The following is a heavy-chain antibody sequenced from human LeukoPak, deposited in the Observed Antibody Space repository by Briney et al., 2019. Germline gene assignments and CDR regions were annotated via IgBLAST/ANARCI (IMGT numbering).Heavy chain of an antibody. CDR3: ARDGVSSGWYRKNWFDP. D-gene: IGHD6-19*01. CDR1: GFTFSSYG. J-gene: IGHJ5*02. CDR2: IWYDGSNK. V-gene: IGHV3-33*01. Sequence: GGSLRLSCAASGFTFSSYGMHWVRQAPGKGLEWVAVIWYDGSNKYYADSVKGRFTISRDNVKNSLYLQMNSLRAEDTAVYYCARDGVSSGWYRKNWFDPWGQGTLVTVSS.